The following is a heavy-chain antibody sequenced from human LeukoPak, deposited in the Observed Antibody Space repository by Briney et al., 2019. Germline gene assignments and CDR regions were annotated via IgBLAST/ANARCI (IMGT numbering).Heavy chain of an antibody. Sequence: SGGSLRLSCAASGFTFSSYAMSWVRQAPGKGLKWVSTINDNGDGTYYADSVKGRFTISRDNSYNTVSLQMNSLRDEDTGVYYCAKGLRTGVGPYMGYHYYMDVWGKEATVTVSS. CDR1: GFTFSSYA. CDR3: AKGLRTGVGPYMGYHYYMDV. J-gene: IGHJ6*03. V-gene: IGHV3-23*01. D-gene: IGHD3-16*01. CDR2: INDNGDGT.